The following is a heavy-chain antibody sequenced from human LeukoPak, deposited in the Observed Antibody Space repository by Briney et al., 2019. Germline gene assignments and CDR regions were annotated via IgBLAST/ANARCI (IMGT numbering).Heavy chain of an antibody. CDR3: AKGRIIMVRGVSMDV. V-gene: IGHV3-30*18. J-gene: IGHJ6*04. CDR2: ISYDGSNK. Sequence: GGSLGLSCTASGFTFRSYGMHWVRQAPGKGLEWVAVISYDGSNKYYADSVKGRFTISRDNSKNTLYLQMNSLRAEDTAVYYCAKGRIIMVRGVSMDVWGKGTTVTVSS. D-gene: IGHD3-10*01. CDR1: GFTFRSYG.